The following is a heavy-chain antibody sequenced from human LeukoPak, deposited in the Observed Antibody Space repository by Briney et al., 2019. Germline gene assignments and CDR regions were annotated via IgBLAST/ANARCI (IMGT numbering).Heavy chain of an antibody. J-gene: IGHJ6*03. Sequence: GGSLRLSCAVSGFTFNNYWMNWVRQAPGKGLEWVANIKQDGSEKYYVDSVKGRFTISRDNAKNSLYLQMNSLRAEDTAVYYCARDKKEQLVLEYYYYMDVWGKGTTVTVSS. CDR1: GFTFNNYW. V-gene: IGHV3-7*01. CDR3: ARDKKEQLVLEYYYYMDV. CDR2: IKQDGSEK. D-gene: IGHD6-6*01.